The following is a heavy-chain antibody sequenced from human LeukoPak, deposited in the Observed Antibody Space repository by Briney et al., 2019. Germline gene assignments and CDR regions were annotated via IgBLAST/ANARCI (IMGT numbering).Heavy chain of an antibody. V-gene: IGHV3-21*01. Sequence: GGSLRLSCAASGFTFSSYSMNWLRQAPGKGPEWVSSISSSSGYIYYTDSVKGRFTISRDNAKNSLYLQMNSLRAEDTAVYYCARELVSSSSFDYWGQGTLVTVSS. CDR1: GFTFSSYS. CDR3: ARELVSSSSFDY. J-gene: IGHJ4*02. CDR2: ISSSSGYI. D-gene: IGHD6-13*01.